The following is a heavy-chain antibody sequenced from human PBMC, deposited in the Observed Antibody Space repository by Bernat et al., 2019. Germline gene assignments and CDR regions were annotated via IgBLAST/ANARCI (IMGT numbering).Heavy chain of an antibody. CDR2: IDHSGST. V-gene: IGHV4-34*01. CDR1: GGSFSGYY. CDR3: GRVSSGSYD. D-gene: IGHD1-26*01. J-gene: IGHJ4*02. Sequence: QVQLQQCGAGLLKPSETLSLTGAVYGGSFSGYYWSWIRQPPGKGLEWIGEIDHSGSTNYNPTLKGRVTISVATPKNQFSMKLSSGDAAGTYVCCCGRVSSGSYDWGQGTLVTVSS.